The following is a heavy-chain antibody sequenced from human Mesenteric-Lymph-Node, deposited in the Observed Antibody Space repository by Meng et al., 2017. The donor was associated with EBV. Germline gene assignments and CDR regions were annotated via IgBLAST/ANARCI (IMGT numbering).Heavy chain of an antibody. CDR2: INHSGST. V-gene: IGHV4-34*01. Sequence: QVRLQPWGAGLLKPSETLSLTCAVHGGSFSDYFWTWIRQAPGKGLEWVGEINHSGSTKYNPSLKSRVTISVDTSKNQISLNLNSVTAADTAVYYCARPRIRYGSGSYYYWGQGTLVTVSS. D-gene: IGHD3-10*01. CDR3: ARPRIRYGSGSYYY. CDR1: GGSFSDYF. J-gene: IGHJ4*02.